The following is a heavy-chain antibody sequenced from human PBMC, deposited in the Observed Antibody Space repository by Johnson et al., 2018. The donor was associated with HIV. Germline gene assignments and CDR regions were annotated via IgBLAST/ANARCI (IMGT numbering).Heavy chain of an antibody. CDR1: GFTVSSNY. CDR3: ARAYSYGAFDI. V-gene: IGHV3-30*02. D-gene: IGHD5-18*01. J-gene: IGHJ3*02. CDR2: IRYDGSNE. Sequence: QVQLVESGGGVVQPGGSLRLSCAASGFTVSSNYMSWVRQAPGKGLEWLAFIRYDGSNEYYVDSVKGRFTISRDNSKNTLYLQMNSLRAEDTAVYYCARAYSYGAFDIWGLGTKVTVSS.